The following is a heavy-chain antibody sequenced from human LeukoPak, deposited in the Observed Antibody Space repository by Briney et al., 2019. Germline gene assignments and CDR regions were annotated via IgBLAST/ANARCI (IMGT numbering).Heavy chain of an antibody. D-gene: IGHD4-17*01. CDR2: IYYSGST. J-gene: IGHJ4*02. CDR1: GGSISSYY. V-gene: IGHV4-59*12. Sequence: PSETLSLTCTVSGGSISSYYWSWIRQPPGKGLEWIGYIYYSGSTYYNPSLKSRVTIPVDTSKNQFSLKLSSVTAADTAVYYCARELRGLDYWGQGTLVTVSS. CDR3: ARELRGLDY.